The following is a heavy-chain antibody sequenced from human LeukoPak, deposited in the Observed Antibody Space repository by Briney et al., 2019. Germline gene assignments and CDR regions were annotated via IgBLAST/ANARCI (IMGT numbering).Heavy chain of an antibody. V-gene: IGHV3-48*03. CDR3: ARDRVVVVPSAYYYYGMDV. D-gene: IGHD2-2*01. CDR1: GFTFSSYE. Sequence: GGSLRLSCAASGFTFSSYEMNWVRQAPGKGLEWVSYISSSGSTIYYADSVKGRFTISRDNAKNSLYLQMNSLRAEDTAVYYCARDRVVVVPSAYYYYGMDVWGQGTTVTVSS. CDR2: ISSSGSTI. J-gene: IGHJ6*02.